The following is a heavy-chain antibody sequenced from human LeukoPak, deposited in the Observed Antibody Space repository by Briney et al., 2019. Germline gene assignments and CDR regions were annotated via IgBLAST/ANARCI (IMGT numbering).Heavy chain of an antibody. CDR3: ARDESRGPYYFDN. V-gene: IGHV1-18*01. CDR2: ISAYNGNR. J-gene: IGHJ4*02. Sequence: GASVKVSCKASGYTFSSYGISWVRQVPGQGLEWMGWISAYNGNRNYAQNLQGRVTMTTDTSTSTAYMELRTLRSDGTAVYYCARDESRGPYYFDNWGQGTLVTVSS. CDR1: GYTFSSYG.